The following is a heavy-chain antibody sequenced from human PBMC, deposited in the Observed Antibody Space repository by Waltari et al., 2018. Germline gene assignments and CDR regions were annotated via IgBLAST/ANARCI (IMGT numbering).Heavy chain of an antibody. D-gene: IGHD5-12*01. Sequence: SSYGMHWVRQAPGKGLEWVAFIRYDGSNKYYADSVKGRFTISRDNSKNTLYLQMNSLRAEDTAVYYCAKSEMATITLGYWGQGTLVTVSS. CDR2: IRYDGSNK. CDR1: SSYG. J-gene: IGHJ4*02. CDR3: AKSEMATITLGY. V-gene: IGHV3-30*02.